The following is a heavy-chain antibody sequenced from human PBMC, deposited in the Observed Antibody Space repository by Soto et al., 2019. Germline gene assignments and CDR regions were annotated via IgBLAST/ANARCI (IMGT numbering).Heavy chain of an antibody. D-gene: IGHD2-2*03. CDR1: GFTFSSYA. V-gene: IGHV3-23*01. CDR2: ISGSGGST. CDR3: AKDFGYCSSTSCSVYYYGMDV. Sequence: PGGSLRLSCAASGFTFSSYAMSWVRQAPGKGLEWVSAISGSGGSTYYADSVKGRFTISRDNSKNTLYLQMNSLRAEDTAVYYCAKDFGYCSSTSCSVYYYGMDVWGQGTTVTVSS. J-gene: IGHJ6*02.